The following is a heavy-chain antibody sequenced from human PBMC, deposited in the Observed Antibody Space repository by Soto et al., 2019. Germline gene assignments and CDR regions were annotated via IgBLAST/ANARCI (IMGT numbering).Heavy chain of an antibody. CDR1: GFTFISLW. V-gene: IGHV3-7*05. J-gene: IGHJ4*02. Sequence: EVQLVESGGDLVQPGGSLRLSCAASGFTFISLWMTWVRQAPGKGLECVSNIKEDGSVKYYVDSVKGRFTISRDNSKNSLYLQVVGLRAEDTAVYYCARATRSPDFRGQGTLVTVSS. CDR3: ARATRSPDF. CDR2: IKEDGSVK.